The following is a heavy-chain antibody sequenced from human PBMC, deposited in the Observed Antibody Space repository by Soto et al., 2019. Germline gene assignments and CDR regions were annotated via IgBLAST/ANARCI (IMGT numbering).Heavy chain of an antibody. CDR2: MTSDTKTI. J-gene: IGHJ4*02. Sequence: EVQLVESGGGLVQPGGSLRLSCAASGFRFNIYSMNWVRQAPGKGLEWAAYMTSDTKTIKYAESVKGRFTISRDNDNYLVYLQMNSLRDEDTAVYYCARSVEGHFVYWGQGTVVTVSA. CDR3: ARSVEGHFVY. D-gene: IGHD6-19*01. V-gene: IGHV3-48*02. CDR1: GFRFNIYS.